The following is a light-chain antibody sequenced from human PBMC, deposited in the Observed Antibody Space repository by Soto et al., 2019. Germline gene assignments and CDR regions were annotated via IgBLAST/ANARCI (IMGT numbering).Light chain of an antibody. J-gene: IGLJ3*02. V-gene: IGLV2-14*01. CDR3: CSYSSSSTRV. Sequence: QSALTQPASVSGSPGQSISISCTGTSSDVGGYNYVSWYQQHPGKAPKLMIYEVSNRPSGVSNHFSGSKSGNTASLTISGLQAEDEVDYYCCSYSSSSTRVFGGGTKLNVL. CDR1: SSDVGGYNY. CDR2: EVS.